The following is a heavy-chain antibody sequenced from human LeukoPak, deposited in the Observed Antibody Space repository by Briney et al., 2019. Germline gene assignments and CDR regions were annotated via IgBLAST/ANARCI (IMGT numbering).Heavy chain of an antibody. J-gene: IGHJ6*03. D-gene: IGHD3-9*01. CDR2: IIWDGGST. V-gene: IGHV3-43*01. Sequence: PGGSLRLSCAASGFTFDDYTMHWVRQAPGKVLEWVSLIIWDGGSTYYADSVKGRFTISRDNSKNSLYLQMDSLRTEDTALYYCAKDFSADWLQFSNMDVWGKGTTVTISS. CDR1: GFTFDDYT. CDR3: AKDFSADWLQFSNMDV.